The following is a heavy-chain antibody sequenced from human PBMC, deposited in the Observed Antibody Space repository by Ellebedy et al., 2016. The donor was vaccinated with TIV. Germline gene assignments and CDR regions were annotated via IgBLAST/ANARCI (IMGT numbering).Heavy chain of an antibody. CDR3: ARGKDYYDSRNGYDY. Sequence: MPSETLSLTCTVSGGPISSYYWSWIRQPPGKGLEWIGYIYYSGSSNYNPSLKSRVTISVDTSKNQFSLKLSSVTAADTAVYYCARGKDYYDSRNGYDYWGQGTLVTVSS. CDR2: IYYSGSS. V-gene: IGHV4-59*01. CDR1: GGPISSYY. D-gene: IGHD3-22*01. J-gene: IGHJ4*02.